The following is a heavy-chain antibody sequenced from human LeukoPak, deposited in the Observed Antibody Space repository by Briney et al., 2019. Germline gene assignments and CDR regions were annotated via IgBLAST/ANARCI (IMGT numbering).Heavy chain of an antibody. CDR1: GFTFSSYA. V-gene: IGHV3-23*01. J-gene: IGHJ4*02. CDR2: ISGSGGST. Sequence: GGSLRVSCAASGFTFSSYAMSWVRQAPGKGLEWVSAISGSGGSTYYADSVKGRFTISRDNSKNTLYLRMNSLRAEDTAVYYCAKVEYCSGGSCYFFDYWGQGTLVTVSS. CDR3: AKVEYCSGGSCYFFDY. D-gene: IGHD2-15*01.